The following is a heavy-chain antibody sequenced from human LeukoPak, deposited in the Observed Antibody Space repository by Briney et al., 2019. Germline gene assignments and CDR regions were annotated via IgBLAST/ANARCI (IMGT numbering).Heavy chain of an antibody. J-gene: IGHJ3*02. CDR2: IKQDGSEK. CDR3: ARDEAGYSSGWYGILLWAFDI. V-gene: IGHV3-7*01. D-gene: IGHD6-19*01. Sequence: GGSLRLSCAASGFTFSSYWMSWVRQAPGKGLEWVANIKQDGSEKYYVDSVKGRFTISRDNAKNSLYLQMNSLRAEDTAVYYCARDEAGYSSGWYGILLWAFDIWGQGTMVTVSS. CDR1: GFTFSSYW.